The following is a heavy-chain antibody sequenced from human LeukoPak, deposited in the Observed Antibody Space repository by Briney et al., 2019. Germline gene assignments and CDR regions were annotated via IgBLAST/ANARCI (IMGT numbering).Heavy chain of an antibody. CDR2: MNPNSGNT. CDR1: GYTFTSYD. Sequence: GASVKVSCKASGYTFTSYDINWVRQATGQVLEWMGWMNPNSGNTGYAQKFQGRVTMTRNTSISTAYMELSSLRSEDTAVYYCAREGYCTNGVCAYYYYYYMDVWGKGTTVTVSS. V-gene: IGHV1-8*01. J-gene: IGHJ6*03. CDR3: AREGYCTNGVCAYYYYYYMDV. D-gene: IGHD2-8*01.